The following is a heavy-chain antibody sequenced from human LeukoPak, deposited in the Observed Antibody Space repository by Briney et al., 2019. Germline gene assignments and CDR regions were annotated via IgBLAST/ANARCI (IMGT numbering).Heavy chain of an antibody. CDR1: GFTFSSYG. J-gene: IGHJ4*02. V-gene: IGHV3-23*01. CDR3: AIIYDSSGYYFPTDY. Sequence: GGSLRLSCAASGFTFSSYGMSWVRQAPGKGLEWVSAISGSGGSTYYADSVKGRFTISRDNSKNTLYLQMNSLRAEDTAVYYCAIIYDSSGYYFPTDYWGQGTLVSVSS. D-gene: IGHD3-22*01. CDR2: ISGSGGST.